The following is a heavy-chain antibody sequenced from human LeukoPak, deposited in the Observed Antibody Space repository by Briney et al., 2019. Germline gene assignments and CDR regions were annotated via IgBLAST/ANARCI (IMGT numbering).Heavy chain of an antibody. CDR2: ISGSGGST. Sequence: GGSLRLSCAASGFTFSSYAMSWVRQAPGEGLEWVSAISGSGGSTYYADSVKGRFTISRDNSKNTLYLQMNSLRAEDTAVYYCAKSRLWFGGLLGGYYFDCWGQGTLVTVSS. J-gene: IGHJ4*02. D-gene: IGHD3-10*01. CDR3: AKSRLWFGGLLGGYYFDC. CDR1: GFTFSSYA. V-gene: IGHV3-23*01.